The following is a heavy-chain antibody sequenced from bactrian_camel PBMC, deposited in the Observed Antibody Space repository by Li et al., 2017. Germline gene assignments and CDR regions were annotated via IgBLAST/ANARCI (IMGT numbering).Heavy chain of an antibody. Sequence: VQLVESGGGSVQAGGSLRLSCTASGFTVDAFDMGWYRQAPGKDCELVAIISGDGATVYADSVKGRFTISQDNVKNTVYLQMNSLKVEDTAVYYCAADRSGLSLPCGGQGTQVTVS. CDR3: AADRSGLSLPC. J-gene: IGHJ4*01. CDR1: GFTVDAFD. CDR2: ISGDGAT. V-gene: IGHV3S55*01. D-gene: IGHD2*01.